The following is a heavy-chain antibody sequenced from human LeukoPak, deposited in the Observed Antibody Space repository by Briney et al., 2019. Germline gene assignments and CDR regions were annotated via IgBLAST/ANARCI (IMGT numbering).Heavy chain of an antibody. CDR3: ASRSGIPSHKYFDC. CDR2: IIPIFGTA. J-gene: IGHJ4*02. V-gene: IGHV1-69*06. Sequence: SVKVSCKASGGAFSSYAISWVRQAPGQGLEWMGGIIPIFGTANYAQKFQGRVTISADKSTSTDYMEVSSLRSEDTAVYYCASRSGIPSHKYFDCWGQGTLVTVSS. CDR1: GGAFSSYA. D-gene: IGHD2-2*02.